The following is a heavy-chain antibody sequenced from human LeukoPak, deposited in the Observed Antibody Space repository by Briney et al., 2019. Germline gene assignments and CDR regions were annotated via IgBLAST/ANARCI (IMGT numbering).Heavy chain of an antibody. V-gene: IGHV3-23*01. CDR1: GFTFSTYA. CDR3: ARDWYDY. Sequence: GSLRLSRAASGFTFSTYAMIWVRQAPGKGLEWVSVIGGSGSYTYYADSVKGRFTISRDNSKDTLYLQMNSLRPEDTAVYYCARDWYDYWGQGTLVTVSS. CDR2: IGGSGSYT. D-gene: IGHD6-13*01. J-gene: IGHJ4*02.